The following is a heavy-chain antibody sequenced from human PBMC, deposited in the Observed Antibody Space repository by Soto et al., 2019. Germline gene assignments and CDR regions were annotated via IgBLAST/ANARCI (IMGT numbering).Heavy chain of an antibody. CDR3: ARSSTSANYFDY. J-gene: IGHJ4*02. Sequence: QVQLQESGPGLVKPSQTLSLTCTVSGGSISSGGYYWSWIRQHPGKGLEWIGYIYYSGSTYYNPSLKRRVTISVDTSKNQFSLKLNSVTAADTAVYYCARSSTSANYFDYWGQGTLVTGSS. CDR1: GGSISSGGYY. D-gene: IGHD2-2*01. V-gene: IGHV4-31*03. CDR2: IYYSGST.